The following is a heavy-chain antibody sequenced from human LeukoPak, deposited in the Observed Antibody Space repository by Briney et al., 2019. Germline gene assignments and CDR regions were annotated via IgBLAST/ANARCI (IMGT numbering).Heavy chain of an antibody. J-gene: IGHJ3*02. CDR2: ISAYNGNT. Sequence: ASVKVPCKASGYTFTSYGISWVRQAPGQGLEWMGWISAYNGNTNYAQKLQGRVTMTTDTSTSTAYMELSGLTSDDTAVYYCARDPGTHAFDIWGQGTMVTVSS. V-gene: IGHV1-18*01. CDR1: GYTFTSYG. CDR3: ARDPGTHAFDI.